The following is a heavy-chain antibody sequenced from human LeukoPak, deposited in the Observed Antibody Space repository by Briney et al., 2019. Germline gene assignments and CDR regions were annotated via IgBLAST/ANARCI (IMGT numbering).Heavy chain of an antibody. D-gene: IGHD2-15*01. CDR2: IKQDGSEK. Sequence: GGSLRLSCAASGFTFSSYWMSWVRQAPGKGLEWVANIKQDGSEKYYVDSVKGRFTISRDNAKNTLYLQMNSLRAEDTAIYYCAKNGDRGAYCTGGTCYPYFYYYMDVWGKGTTVTI. V-gene: IGHV3-7*03. CDR1: GFTFSSYW. CDR3: AKNGDRGAYCTGGTCYPYFYYYMDV. J-gene: IGHJ6*03.